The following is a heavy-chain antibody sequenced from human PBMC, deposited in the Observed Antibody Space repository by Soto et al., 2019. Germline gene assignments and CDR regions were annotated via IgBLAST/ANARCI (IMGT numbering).Heavy chain of an antibody. CDR1: GFTFSSYA. Sequence: QVQLVESGGGVVQPGRSLRLSCAASGFTFSSYAMKWVRQAPGKGLEWVAVISFAGSNKYYADSVKGRFTISRDNSKNTLYLQMNSLRAEDTAVYFCARGPSSLTRFDYWGQGTLVTVSS. J-gene: IGHJ4*02. V-gene: IGHV3-30-3*01. CDR3: ARGPSSLTRFDY. CDR2: ISFAGSNK. D-gene: IGHD2-2*01.